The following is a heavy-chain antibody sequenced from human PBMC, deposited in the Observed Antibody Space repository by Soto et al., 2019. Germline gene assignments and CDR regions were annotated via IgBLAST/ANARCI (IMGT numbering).Heavy chain of an antibody. CDR3: ARNYYDTSALRY. CDR2: IYYSGST. V-gene: IGHV4-59*01. CDR1: GGSISNYY. Sequence: SETLSLTCTVSGGSISNYYWSWIRQPPGKGLEWIGYIYYSGSTNYNPSLKSRVSISVDTSKNQFSLRLSSVTAADTALYYCARNYYDTSALRYWGLGTLVTVSS. D-gene: IGHD3-22*01. J-gene: IGHJ4*02.